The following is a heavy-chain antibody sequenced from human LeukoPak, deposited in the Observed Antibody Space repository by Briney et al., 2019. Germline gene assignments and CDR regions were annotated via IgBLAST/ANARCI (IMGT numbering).Heavy chain of an antibody. CDR2: ISWNSGSI. D-gene: IGHD5-12*01. Sequence: GGSLRLSCAASGFTFDDYAMHWVRQAAGKGLEWVSGISWNSGSIGYADSVKGRFTISRDNAKNSLYLQMNSLRAEDTALYYCAKMSMATGAFDIWGQGTMVTVSS. V-gene: IGHV3-9*01. CDR1: GFTFDDYA. CDR3: AKMSMATGAFDI. J-gene: IGHJ3*02.